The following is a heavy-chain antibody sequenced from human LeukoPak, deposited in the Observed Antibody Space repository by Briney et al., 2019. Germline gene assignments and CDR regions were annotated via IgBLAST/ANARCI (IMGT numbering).Heavy chain of an antibody. CDR2: INSDGSST. Sequence: SGGSLRLSCAASGFTFSSYWMHWVRQAPGKGLVWVSRINSDGSSTGYADSVKGRFTISRDNAKNTLYLQMSSLRAEDTAVYYCARGSGPIVVVPAANDYWGQGTLVTVSS. D-gene: IGHD2-2*01. CDR1: GFTFSSYW. J-gene: IGHJ4*02. CDR3: ARGSGPIVVVPAANDY. V-gene: IGHV3-74*01.